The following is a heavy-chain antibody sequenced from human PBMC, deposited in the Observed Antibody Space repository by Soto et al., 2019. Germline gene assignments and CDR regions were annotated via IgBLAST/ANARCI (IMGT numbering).Heavy chain of an antibody. V-gene: IGHV1-8*01. J-gene: IGHJ6*03. CDR2: MNPNSGNT. CDR1: EYTFTSYD. D-gene: IGHD2-15*01. Sequence: ASVKDSCKASEYTFTSYDINLVRQATGQGLEWMGWMNPNSGNTGYAQKFQGRVTMTRNTYISTAYMELSSLRSEDTAVYYCARLGYCSGGSCSRFYYYYYYMDVWGKGTTVTVSS. CDR3: ARLGYCSGGSCSRFYYYYYYMDV.